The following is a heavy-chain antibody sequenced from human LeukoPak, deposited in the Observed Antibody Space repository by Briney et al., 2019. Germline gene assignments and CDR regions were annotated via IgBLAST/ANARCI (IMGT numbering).Heavy chain of an antibody. D-gene: IGHD3-10*01. CDR1: GGSISSYY. J-gene: IGHJ5*02. Sequence: SETLSLTCTVSGGSISSYYWSWLRQPAGKGLEWIGRIYTSGSTNYNPSLKSRVTMSVDTSKNQFSLKLSAVTDADTAVYYCARDITRTNWFDPWGQGTLVTVSS. CDR3: ARDITRTNWFDP. V-gene: IGHV4-4*07. CDR2: IYTSGST.